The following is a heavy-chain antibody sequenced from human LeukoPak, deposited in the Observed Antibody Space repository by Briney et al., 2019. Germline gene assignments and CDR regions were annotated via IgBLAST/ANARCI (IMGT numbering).Heavy chain of an antibody. CDR3: ARGSWFGELLPFDY. CDR2: ISYDGSNE. J-gene: IGHJ4*02. D-gene: IGHD3-10*01. V-gene: IGHV3-30-3*01. CDR1: EFTFDSYA. Sequence: GTSLRLSCAASEFTFDSYAMHWVRQAPGKGLEWVAVISYDGSNEYYTDSVRGRFSISRDNSKNTLYLQMNSLSAEDTAVYYCARGSWFGELLPFDYWGQGTLVTVSS.